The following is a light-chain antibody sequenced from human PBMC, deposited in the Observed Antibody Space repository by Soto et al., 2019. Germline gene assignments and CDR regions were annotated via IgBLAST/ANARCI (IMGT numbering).Light chain of an antibody. V-gene: IGKV1-5*03. CDR3: QQYGSYSPLT. Sequence: DIQMTQSPSTLSASVGDRVTSTCRASQSISSWLAWYQKKPGKAPKLLIYKASGLESGVPSRFSGSGSGTDFTLTISSLQPDDFATYYCQQYGSYSPLTFGGGTKVDIK. CDR1: QSISSW. CDR2: KAS. J-gene: IGKJ4*01.